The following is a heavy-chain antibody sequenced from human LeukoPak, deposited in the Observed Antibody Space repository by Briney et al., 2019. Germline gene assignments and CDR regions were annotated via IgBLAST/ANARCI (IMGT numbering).Heavy chain of an antibody. V-gene: IGHV4-59*08. CDR1: GGSISSYY. Sequence: SETLSLTCTGSGGSISSYYWSRIRQPPGKGLQWIGYIYYSGKTNYNPSLKSRVTISIDTSENQFSLKLSSVTAADTAVYYCAIRMVATFHYMDVWGKGTTVTVSS. CDR3: AIRMVATFHYMDV. CDR2: IYYSGKT. J-gene: IGHJ6*03. D-gene: IGHD5-12*01.